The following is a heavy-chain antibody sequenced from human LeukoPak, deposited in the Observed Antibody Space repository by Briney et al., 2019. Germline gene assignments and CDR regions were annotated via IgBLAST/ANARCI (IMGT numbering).Heavy chain of an antibody. D-gene: IGHD3-3*01. CDR1: GGSFSGYY. J-gene: IGHJ4*02. V-gene: IGHV4-34*01. CDR2: INHSGST. CDR3: ARGLEVDYDFWSGYLYFDY. Sequence: SETLSLTCAVYGGSFSGYYWSWIRQPPGKGLEWIGEINHSGSTNYNPSPKSQVTISVDTSKNQFSLKLSSVTAADTAVYYCARGLEVDYDFWSGYLYFDYWGQGTLVTVSS.